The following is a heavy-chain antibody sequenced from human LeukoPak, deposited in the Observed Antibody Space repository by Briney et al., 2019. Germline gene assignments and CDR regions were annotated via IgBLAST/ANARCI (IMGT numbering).Heavy chain of an antibody. J-gene: IGHJ4*02. CDR3: ARTSEYSSSSAMAC. D-gene: IGHD6-6*01. Sequence: GGSLRLSCAASGFTFSSYSMNWVRQAPGKGLEWVSSISITSSYIYYADSMKGRFTISRDNAKNSLFLQMNSLRAEDTAMYYCARTSEYSSSSAMACWGQGTLVTVSS. V-gene: IGHV3-21*01. CDR2: ISITSSYI. CDR1: GFTFSSYS.